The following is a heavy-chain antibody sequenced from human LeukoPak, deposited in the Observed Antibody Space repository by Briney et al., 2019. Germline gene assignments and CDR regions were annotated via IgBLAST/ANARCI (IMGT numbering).Heavy chain of an antibody. J-gene: IGHJ3*02. CDR2: IIPIFGTA. CDR1: GGTFSSYA. D-gene: IGHD2-15*01. Sequence: SVKVSCKASGGTFSSYATSWVRQAPGQGLEWMGGIIPIFGTANYAQKFQGRVTITADKSTSTAYMELSSLRSEDTAVYYCARALLGGYDAFDIWGQGTMVTVSS. CDR3: ARALLGGYDAFDI. V-gene: IGHV1-69*06.